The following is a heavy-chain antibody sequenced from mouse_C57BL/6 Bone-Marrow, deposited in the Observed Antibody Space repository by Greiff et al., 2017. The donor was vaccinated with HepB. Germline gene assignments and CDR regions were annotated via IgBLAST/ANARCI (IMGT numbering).Heavy chain of an antibody. CDR1: GFTFSSYA. V-gene: IGHV5-4*01. CDR2: ISDGGSYT. CDR3: AREGYYGSSDFDV. J-gene: IGHJ1*03. Sequence: EVQLVESGGGLVKPGGSLKLSCAASGFTFSSYAMSWVRQTPEKRLAWVATISDGGSYTYYPDNVKGRFTISRDNAKNNLYLQMSHLKSEDTAMYYCAREGYYGSSDFDVWGTGTTVTVSS. D-gene: IGHD1-1*01.